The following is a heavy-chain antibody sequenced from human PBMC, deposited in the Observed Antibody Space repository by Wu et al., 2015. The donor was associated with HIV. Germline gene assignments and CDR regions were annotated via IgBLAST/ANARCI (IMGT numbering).Heavy chain of an antibody. CDR3: TAYARDKWSTGFPY. Sequence: HVQLEQPGAVVRKPGASVTVPCKVSGHSLSKLAVHWVRQTRGKGLEWMGGFDAEEGKTIYAQRFQGRVVMTEDRSTDTAYMDLNSLRSDDTAVFYCTAYARDKWSTGFPYWGQGTLVTVAS. CDR2: FDAEEGKT. CDR1: GHSLSKLA. V-gene: IGHV1-24*01. D-gene: IGHD2-15*01. J-gene: IGHJ1*01.